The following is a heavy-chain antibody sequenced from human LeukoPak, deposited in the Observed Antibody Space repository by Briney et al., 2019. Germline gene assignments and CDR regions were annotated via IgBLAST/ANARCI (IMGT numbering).Heavy chain of an antibody. J-gene: IGHJ6*02. V-gene: IGHV6-1*01. CDR1: GDSVSSNSAA. CDR3: ARQYRDSENYHGLDV. D-gene: IGHD6-6*01. Sequence: SQTLSLTCAISGDSVSSNSAAWNWIRQSPSRGLEWLGRTYQRSRWYNDYAVSPKSRIIINPDTSKNQVSLQLNSVTPDDTAVYYCARQYRDSENYHGLDVWGQGTTVSVSS. CDR2: TYQRSRWYN.